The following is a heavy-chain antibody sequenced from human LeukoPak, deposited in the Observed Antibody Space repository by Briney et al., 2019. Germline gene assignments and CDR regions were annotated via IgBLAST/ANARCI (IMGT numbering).Heavy chain of an antibody. D-gene: IGHD3-16*01. V-gene: IGHV3-30-3*01. Sequence: GRSLRLSCAASGFTFSSYAMHWVRQAPGKGLEWVAVTSYDGNNIYYADSVKGRFTISRDNSKNTLYLQMNGLRAEDTAVYYCARTPHLYSGMDAWGQGTTVTVSS. J-gene: IGHJ6*02. CDR3: ARTPHLYSGMDA. CDR1: GFTFSSYA. CDR2: TSYDGNNI.